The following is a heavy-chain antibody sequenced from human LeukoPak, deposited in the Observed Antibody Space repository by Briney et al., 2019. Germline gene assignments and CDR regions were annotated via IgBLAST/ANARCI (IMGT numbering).Heavy chain of an antibody. CDR1: GYSFTSYW. J-gene: IGHJ4*02. Sequence: GSLKISCKASGYSFTSYWIGWVRHMPGKGLEWMGIIDPSDSETRYTPSFQGQVTISVDKSLTTAYLQWNSLKASDTAMYYCARQTAMGRSGDYWGQGTLVTVSS. V-gene: IGHV5-51*01. D-gene: IGHD7-27*01. CDR2: IDPSDSET. CDR3: ARQTAMGRSGDY.